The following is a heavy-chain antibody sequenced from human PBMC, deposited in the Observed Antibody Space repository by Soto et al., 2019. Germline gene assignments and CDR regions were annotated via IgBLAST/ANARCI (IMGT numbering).Heavy chain of an antibody. V-gene: IGHV1-58*02. Sequence: SVKVSCKASGFTFTSSAMQWLRQARGQRLEWIGWIVVGSGNTNYAQKFQERVTITRDMSTSTAYMELSSLRSEDTAVYYCAAPRPNRYYYYYMDFWGKGTTVTVSS. CDR2: IVVGSGNT. J-gene: IGHJ6*03. CDR1: GFTFTSSA. CDR3: AAPRPNRYYYYYMDF.